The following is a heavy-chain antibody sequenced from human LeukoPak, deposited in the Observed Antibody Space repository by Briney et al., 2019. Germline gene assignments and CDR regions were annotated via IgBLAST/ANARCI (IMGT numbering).Heavy chain of an antibody. Sequence: SETLSLTXTVSGGSIGGYYWSWVRQAAGKGLEWIGRIDSSGSTNYNPSLKSRVTMSVDTSKNQFSLQLASVTAADTAVFYCVRDSSFDSSGWFTWFDSWGQGIMVTVSS. D-gene: IGHD6-13*01. V-gene: IGHV4-4*07. CDR3: VRDSSFDSSGWFTWFDS. J-gene: IGHJ5*01. CDR1: GGSIGGYY. CDR2: IDSSGST.